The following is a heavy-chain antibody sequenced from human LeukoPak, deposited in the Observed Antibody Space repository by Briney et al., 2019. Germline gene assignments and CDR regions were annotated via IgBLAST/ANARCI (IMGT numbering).Heavy chain of an antibody. CDR2: IYYSGST. CDR1: GGSISSSSYY. CDR3: ARDRYCSSTSCYSAFDY. D-gene: IGHD2-2*01. J-gene: IGHJ4*02. V-gene: IGHV4-39*07. Sequence: PSETLSLTCTVSGGSISSSSYYWGWIRQPPGKGLEWIGSIYYSGSTYYHPSLKSRVTMSVDTSKNQFSLKLSSVTAADTAVYYCARDRYCSSTSCYSAFDYWGQGTLVTVSS.